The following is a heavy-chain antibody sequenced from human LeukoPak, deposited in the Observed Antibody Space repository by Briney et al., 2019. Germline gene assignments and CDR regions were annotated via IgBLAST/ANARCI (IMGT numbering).Heavy chain of an antibody. CDR3: AREGGRTTSTWSPYYYYYGMDV. CDR1: GFTFSSYW. V-gene: IGHV3-74*01. Sequence: GGSLRLSCVASGFTFSSYWMHWVRQAPGKGLVWVSRINSDGSSTSYADSAKGRFTISRDNAKNTLYLQMNSLRAEDTAVYYCAREGGRTTSTWSPYYYYYGMDVWGQGTTVTVSS. D-gene: IGHD1-1*01. J-gene: IGHJ6*02. CDR2: INSDGSST.